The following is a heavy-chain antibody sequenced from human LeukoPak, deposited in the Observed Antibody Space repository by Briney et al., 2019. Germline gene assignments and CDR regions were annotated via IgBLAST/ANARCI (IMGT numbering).Heavy chain of an antibody. CDR3: AKDLASQLGRGFYYYYGMDV. D-gene: IGHD6-6*01. CDR2: ISGSGGST. J-gene: IGHJ6*02. V-gene: IGHV3-23*01. Sequence: GGSLRLSCAASGFTFSSYAMSWVRQAPGKGLEWVSAISGSGGSTYYADSVKGRFTISRDNSKNTLYLQMNSLRAEDTAVYYCAKDLASQLGRGFYYYYGMDVWGQGTTVTVSS. CDR1: GFTFSSYA.